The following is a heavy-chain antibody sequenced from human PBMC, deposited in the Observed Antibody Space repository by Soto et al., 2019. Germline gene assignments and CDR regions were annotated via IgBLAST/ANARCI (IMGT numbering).Heavy chain of an antibody. V-gene: IGHV3-23*01. Sequence: EVQLLESGGGLVQPGGSLRLSCAASGFTFSSYAMSWVRQAPGKGLEWVSAISGSGGSTYYADSVKGRFTISRDNSKNTAYVQMNSLRGEDTAVYYCAKVTSESQTYYYDSSGYYPNWFDPWGQGTLVTVSS. D-gene: IGHD3-22*01. CDR2: ISGSGGST. J-gene: IGHJ5*02. CDR1: GFTFSSYA. CDR3: AKVTSESQTYYYDSSGYYPNWFDP.